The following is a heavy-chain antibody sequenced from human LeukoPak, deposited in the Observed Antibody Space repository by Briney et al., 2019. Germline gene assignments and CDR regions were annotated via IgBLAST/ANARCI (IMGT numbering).Heavy chain of an antibody. CDR1: GFTFSTYW. V-gene: IGHV3-7*01. Sequence: GGSLRLSCAASGFTFSTYWMNWVRQAPGKRLEWVANIKQDGSEKYYVDSVKGRFTISRDNAKNSLYLQMDSLRAEDTAVYYCAREVGICSGGSCYFRFDFWGQGTLVTVSS. CDR3: AREVGICSGGSCYFRFDF. D-gene: IGHD2-15*01. CDR2: IKQDGSEK. J-gene: IGHJ4*02.